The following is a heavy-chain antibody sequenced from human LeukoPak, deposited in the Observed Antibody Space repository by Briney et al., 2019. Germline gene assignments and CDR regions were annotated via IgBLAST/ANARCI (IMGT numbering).Heavy chain of an antibody. CDR1: GFTVSSNY. Sequence: GGSLRLSCAASGFTVSSNYMSWVRQAPGKGLEWVSAIYSGGSTYYADSVKGRFTISRDDSKSTLYLQMNSLRAEDTALYYCAATLNSGSYLRFDYWGQGTLVTVSS. J-gene: IGHJ4*02. CDR2: IYSGGST. D-gene: IGHD1-26*01. CDR3: AATLNSGSYLRFDY. V-gene: IGHV3-53*01.